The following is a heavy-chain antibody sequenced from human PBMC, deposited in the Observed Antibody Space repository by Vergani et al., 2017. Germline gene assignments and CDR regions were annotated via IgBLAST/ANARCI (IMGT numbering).Heavy chain of an antibody. D-gene: IGHD2-2*01. J-gene: IGHJ5*02. CDR2: IWYDGSNK. CDR3: AKARRSHCSSTTCYTAPWFDP. CDR1: GFRFSSYG. Sequence: QVQLVESGGGVVQPGRSLRLSCAASGFRFSSYGMNWVRQAPGKGLEGVAVIWYDGSNKYYAASVKGRFTISRDNSKNTLVLQMNSLRAEDTAMYYCAKARRSHCSSTTCYTAPWFDPWGQGTLVTVSS. V-gene: IGHV3-33*06.